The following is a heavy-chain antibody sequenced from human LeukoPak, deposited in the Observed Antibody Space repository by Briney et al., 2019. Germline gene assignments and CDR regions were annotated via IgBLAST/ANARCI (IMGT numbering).Heavy chain of an antibody. CDR3: ARRVVYGSGSYGHYYYYYYMDV. CDR2: ISAYNGNT. D-gene: IGHD3-10*01. Sequence: ASVKVSCKASGYTFTSYYMHWVRQAPGQGLEWMGWISAYNGNTNYAQKFQGRVTMTRDTSISTAYMELSRLRSDDTAVYYCARRVVYGSGSYGHYYYYYYMDVWGKGTTVTISS. J-gene: IGHJ6*03. V-gene: IGHV1-2*02. CDR1: GYTFTSYY.